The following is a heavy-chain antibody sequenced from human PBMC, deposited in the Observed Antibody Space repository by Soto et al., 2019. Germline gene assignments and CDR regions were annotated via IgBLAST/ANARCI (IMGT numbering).Heavy chain of an antibody. V-gene: IGHV4-4*02. CDR2: ISLGGIT. J-gene: IGHJ5*02. Sequence: QVPLQESGPRLVTPSGTLSLTCAVSGGSISKSNWWTWVRQPPGQGLEWIGEISLGGITNYNPSLKSRVTMAINNSKNQFSLNLTSLTAADTAVYYCAKWHHMDPWGQGTLVIVSS. CDR3: AKWHHMDP. D-gene: IGHD2-21*01. CDR1: GGSISKSNW.